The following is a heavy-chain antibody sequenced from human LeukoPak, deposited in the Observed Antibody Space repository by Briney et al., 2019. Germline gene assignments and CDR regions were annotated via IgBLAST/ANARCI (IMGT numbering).Heavy chain of an antibody. CDR3: ARVADGYYFDY. D-gene: IGHD6-25*01. CDR1: GYTFTCYY. CDR2: INPNSGDT. J-gene: IGHJ4*02. V-gene: IGHV1-2*02. Sequence: ASVKVSCKASGYTFTCYYIHWVRQAPGQGLDWMGWINPNSGDTNYAQKFEGRVTLTSDTSISTAYMELTRLTSDDTAVYHCARVADGYYFDYWGQGTLVTVS.